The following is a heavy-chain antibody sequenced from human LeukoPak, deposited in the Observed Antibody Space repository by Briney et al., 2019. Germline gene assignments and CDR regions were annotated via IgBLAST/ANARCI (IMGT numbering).Heavy chain of an antibody. J-gene: IGHJ5*02. CDR2: ISGSAGST. CDR3: ARDRIDYFDP. Sequence: GGSLRLSCAASGFTFSVYAMTWVRQVPGKGLEWVSGISGSAGSTYYADFVKGRFTISRDNSKGMLYLQLNNLRAEDTALYSCARDRIDYFDPWGQGTLVTVSS. D-gene: IGHD4-11*01. V-gene: IGHV3-23*01. CDR1: GFTFSVYA.